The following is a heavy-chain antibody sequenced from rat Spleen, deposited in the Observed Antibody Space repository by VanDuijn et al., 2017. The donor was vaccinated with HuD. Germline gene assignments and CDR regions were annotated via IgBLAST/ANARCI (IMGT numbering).Heavy chain of an antibody. CDR2: MWSGGST. CDR3: ARANRDIYAHFDY. V-gene: IGHV2-45*01. CDR1: GFSLTSYN. J-gene: IGHJ2*01. Sequence: QVQLKESGPGLVQPSETLSLTCTVSGFSLTSYNVHWVRQPPGKGLEWMGVMWSGGSTDYNSLLKSRLSITRDISKSQVFFKMTSLQTEDTATYYCARANRDIYAHFDYWGQGVMVTVSS. D-gene: IGHD2-3*01.